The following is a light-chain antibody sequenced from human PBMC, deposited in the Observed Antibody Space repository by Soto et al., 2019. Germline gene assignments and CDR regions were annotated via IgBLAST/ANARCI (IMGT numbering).Light chain of an antibody. CDR1: SSDVGSYNL. CDR2: EGS. V-gene: IGLV2-23*01. J-gene: IGLJ2*01. CDR3: CSYAGSSTSVI. Sequence: QPVLTQPASVSGSPGQSITISCTGTSSDVGSYNLVSWYQQHPGKAPKLMIFEGSKRPSGVSNRFSGSKSGNTASLTISGLQAEDEADYYCCSYAGSSTSVIFGGGTSSPS.